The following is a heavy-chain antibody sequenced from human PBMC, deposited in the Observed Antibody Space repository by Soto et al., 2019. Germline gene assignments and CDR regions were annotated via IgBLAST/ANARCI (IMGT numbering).Heavy chain of an antibody. CDR3: AREDDGGDRDYYGLDV. CDR1: GGSISSEYFH. CDR2: THYTGSI. D-gene: IGHD2-21*02. V-gene: IGHV4-30-4*08. J-gene: IGHJ6*02. Sequence: TLSLTCAVSGGSISSEYFHWTWIRQSPGKGLEWIGYTHYTGSIMYNPSFKSRLTMAVDTTKNQFSLQLTSVTAADTAVYFCAREDDGGDRDYYGLDVWGQGTTVTVSS.